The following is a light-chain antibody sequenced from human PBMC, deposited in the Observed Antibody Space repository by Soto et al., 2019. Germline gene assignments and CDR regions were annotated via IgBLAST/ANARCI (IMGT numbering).Light chain of an antibody. Sequence: DIVMTQSPDSLAVSLGERATINCKSSQSVLYSSDNRNYLAWYLQKPGQPPKLLIYWASTRESGVPDRFSGSGSGTDFTLTISSLQAEDVAVYYCQQYYSIPFSFGGGTKVEIK. V-gene: IGKV4-1*01. CDR3: QQYYSIPFS. J-gene: IGKJ4*01. CDR1: QSVLYSSDNRNY. CDR2: WAS.